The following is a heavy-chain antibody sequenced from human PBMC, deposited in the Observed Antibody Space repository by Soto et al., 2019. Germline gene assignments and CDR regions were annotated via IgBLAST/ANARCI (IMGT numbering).Heavy chain of an antibody. CDR3: ARDYYDSSGPNYYYCGMDV. D-gene: IGHD3-22*01. Sequence: PSETLSLTCTVSGGSISSYYWSWIRQPAGKGLEWIGRIYTSGSTNYNPSLKSRVTMSVDTSKNQFSLKLSSVTAADTAVYYCARDYYDSSGPNYYYCGMDVWGQGTTVTVSS. CDR1: GGSISSYY. J-gene: IGHJ6*02. CDR2: IYTSGST. V-gene: IGHV4-4*07.